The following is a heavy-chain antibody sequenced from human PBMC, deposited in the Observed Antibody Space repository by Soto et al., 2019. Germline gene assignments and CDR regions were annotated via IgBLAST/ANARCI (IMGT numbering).Heavy chain of an antibody. CDR2: ISSSSSTI. J-gene: IGHJ4*02. D-gene: IGHD2-2*01. CDR1: GFTFSSYS. CDR3: AREADIVVVPAFSFDY. V-gene: IGHV3-48*01. Sequence: GGSLRLSCAASGFTFSSYSMNWVRQAPGKGLEWVSYISSSSSTIYYADSVKGRFTISRDNAKNSLYLQMNSLRAEDTAVYYCAREADIVVVPAFSFDYWGQGTLVTVSS.